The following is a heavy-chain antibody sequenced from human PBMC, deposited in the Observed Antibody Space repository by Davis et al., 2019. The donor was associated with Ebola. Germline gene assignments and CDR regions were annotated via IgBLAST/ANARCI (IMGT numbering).Heavy chain of an antibody. CDR2: ISWDGGGT. CDR1: GFTFRDYT. Sequence: GESLKTPCAASGFTFRDYTMHWVRQPPGKGLEWVSLISWDGGGTYYADSVKGRFTISRENNKNSLYLQMTSLRTEDTAFYYCAKGTEVNYYYYMDVWGKGTTVTVSS. CDR3: AKGTEVNYYYYMDV. D-gene: IGHD1-7*01. V-gene: IGHV3-43*01. J-gene: IGHJ6*03.